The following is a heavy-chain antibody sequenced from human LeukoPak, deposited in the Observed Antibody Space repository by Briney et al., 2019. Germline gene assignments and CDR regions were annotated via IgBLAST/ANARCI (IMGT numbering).Heavy chain of an antibody. V-gene: IGHV4-4*07. CDR1: GGSISSYF. D-gene: IGHD3-10*01. CDR2: IHASGTT. Sequence: SETLSLTCNVSGGSISSYFWTWIRQPAGKGLEWIGRIHASGTTNYNSSLKSRVSMSVDTSKNQFSLKLTSVTAADTAVYFCARDGADVYGRAFDYWGQGTLISVSS. J-gene: IGHJ4*02. CDR3: ARDGADVYGRAFDY.